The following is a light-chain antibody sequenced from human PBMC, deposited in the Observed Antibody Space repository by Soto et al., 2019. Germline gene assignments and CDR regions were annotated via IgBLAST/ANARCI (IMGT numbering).Light chain of an antibody. CDR3: QQANGDPWT. CDR1: HDVRSW. Sequence: DIQMTQSPSSVSASVGDRVTISCRASHDVRSWLAWYQQKPGKAPNLLIYGASTLQSGVPSRFSGSRSWTDLTLTISSLQPEDFATSYFQQANGDPWTFGQGTKVEIK. CDR2: GAS. J-gene: IGKJ1*01. V-gene: IGKV1-12*02.